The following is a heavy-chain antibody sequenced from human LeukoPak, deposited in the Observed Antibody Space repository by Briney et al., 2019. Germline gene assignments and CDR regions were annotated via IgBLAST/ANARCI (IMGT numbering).Heavy chain of an antibody. CDR2: SNPNSGGT. J-gene: IGHJ3*02. V-gene: IGHV1-2*06. CDR3: ARTVAGDNDAFDI. Sequence: ASVKDSCKASGYTFTGYYMHWVGQARGQGLEWMGRSNPNSGGTNYAQKFQGRVTMNRDKSISTAYIELSRLKSDDTAVYYCARTVAGDNDAFDIWVQGTMVTVSS. D-gene: IGHD6-19*01. CDR1: GYTFTGYY.